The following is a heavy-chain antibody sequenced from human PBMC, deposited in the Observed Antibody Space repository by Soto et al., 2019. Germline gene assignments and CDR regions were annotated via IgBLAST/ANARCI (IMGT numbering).Heavy chain of an antibody. CDR3: AKGGYYDFQPNWFDP. CDR1: GFTFSSYA. Sequence: EVQLLESGGGLVQPGGSLRLSCAASGFTFSSYAMSWVRQAPGKGLEWVSAISGSGGSTYYADSVKGRFTISRDNSKNTLYLQMNGLRAEDTAVYYCAKGGYYDFQPNWFDPWGQGTLVTVSS. CDR2: ISGSGGST. V-gene: IGHV3-23*01. J-gene: IGHJ5*02. D-gene: IGHD3-3*01.